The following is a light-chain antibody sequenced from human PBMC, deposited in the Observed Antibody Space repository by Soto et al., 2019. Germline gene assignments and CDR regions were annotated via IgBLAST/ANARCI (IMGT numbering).Light chain of an antibody. CDR1: SSDVGGYNY. J-gene: IGLJ2*01. Sequence: QSALTQPASVSGSPGQSITISCTGTSSDVGGYNYVSWYQQHPGKAPKLMIYDVSNRPSGVSNRFSGSKSGNTASLTISGLQAGEGADYYCSSYTSSSTLVVFGGGTKLTVL. CDR3: SSYTSSSTLVV. CDR2: DVS. V-gene: IGLV2-14*01.